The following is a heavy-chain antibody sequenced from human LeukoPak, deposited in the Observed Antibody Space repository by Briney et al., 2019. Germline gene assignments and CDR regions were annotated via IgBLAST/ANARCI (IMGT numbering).Heavy chain of an antibody. V-gene: IGHV4-39*01. Sequence: PSETLSLTCTVSGGSISSSSYYWGWIRQPPGKGLEWIGSIYYSGSTYDNPSLKSRFTISVDTTKNLFSLMLSSVTAADTAVYYCATEMRGSYPFDYWGQGTLVTVSS. CDR1: GGSISSSSYY. J-gene: IGHJ4*02. CDR3: ATEMRGSYPFDY. CDR2: IYYSGST. D-gene: IGHD1-26*01.